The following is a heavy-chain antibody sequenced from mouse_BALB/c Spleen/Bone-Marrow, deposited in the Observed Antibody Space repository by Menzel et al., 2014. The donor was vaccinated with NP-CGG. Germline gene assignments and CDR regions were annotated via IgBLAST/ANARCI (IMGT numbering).Heavy chain of an antibody. Sequence: VQLQQSGAELVKPGASVKMSCKASGYTFTSYWMHWVKQRPGQGLEWIGAIDPSDSYTSYNQKFKGKATLTVDTSSSTACMQLSSLTSEDSAVYYRTRGDYDWYYDVWGAGTTVTVSS. D-gene: IGHD2-4*01. CDR3: TRGDYDWYYDV. V-gene: IGHV1S127*01. CDR1: GYTFTSYW. J-gene: IGHJ1*01. CDR2: IDPSDSYT.